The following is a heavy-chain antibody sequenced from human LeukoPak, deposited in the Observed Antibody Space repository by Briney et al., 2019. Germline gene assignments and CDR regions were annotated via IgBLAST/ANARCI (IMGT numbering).Heavy chain of an antibody. J-gene: IGHJ4*02. Sequence: GASVKVSCKASGFVFTSYGFTWVRQAPGQGLEWMGWISANDGKIHYSERHQGRITMTTDTVTSTAYMELRSLRSDDTAVYYCARGSVSYGYDYWGQGTLVTVSS. CDR2: ISANDGKI. V-gene: IGHV1-18*01. CDR3: ARGSVSYGYDY. CDR1: GFVFTSYG. D-gene: IGHD5-18*01.